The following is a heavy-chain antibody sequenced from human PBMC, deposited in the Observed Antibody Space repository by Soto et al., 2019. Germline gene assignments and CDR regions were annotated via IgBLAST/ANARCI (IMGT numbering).Heavy chain of an antibody. J-gene: IGHJ5*02. V-gene: IGHV3-21*01. D-gene: IGHD6-13*01. CDR2: ISSNSAYI. Sequence: GGSLRLSCAASGFTFRSFTMNWVRQAPGKGLEWVSTISSNSAYIYYTDALRGRVTISRDNAKNSLHLQMNSLRAEDTAVYYCTRDASRDSSARGWFDPWGPGTLVTVSS. CDR1: GFTFRSFT. CDR3: TRDASRDSSARGWFDP.